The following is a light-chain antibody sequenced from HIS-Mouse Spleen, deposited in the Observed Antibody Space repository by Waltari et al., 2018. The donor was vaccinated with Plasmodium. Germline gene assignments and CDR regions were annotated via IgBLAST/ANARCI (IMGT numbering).Light chain of an antibody. CDR2: QDS. Sequence: SYELTQPPSVSVSPGQTASITCSGDKLGDKYACWYQQKPGQSPVLVSYQDSKRPSGMLGRFSGSKSGSTGTLTISGTQAMDEADYYCQAWDSSTVVVGGGTKLTVL. CDR3: QAWDSSTVV. V-gene: IGLV3-1*01. CDR1: KLGDKY. J-gene: IGLJ2*01.